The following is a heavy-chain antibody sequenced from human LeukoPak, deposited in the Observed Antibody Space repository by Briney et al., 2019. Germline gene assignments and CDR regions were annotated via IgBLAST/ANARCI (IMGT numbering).Heavy chain of an antibody. Sequence: SETLSLTCTVSGGSISSYYWSWIRQPPGKGLEWIGYIYYSGSTNYNPSLKSRVTISVDTSKNQYSLKPSSVTAADTAVYYCARGEQLIDYWGQGTLVTVSS. J-gene: IGHJ4*02. D-gene: IGHD6-13*01. V-gene: IGHV4-59*08. CDR1: GGSISSYY. CDR2: IYYSGST. CDR3: ARGEQLIDY.